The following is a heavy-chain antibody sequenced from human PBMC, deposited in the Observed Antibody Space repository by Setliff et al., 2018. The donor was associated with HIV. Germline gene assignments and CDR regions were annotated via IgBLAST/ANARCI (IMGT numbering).Heavy chain of an antibody. CDR2: IWYDGHNK. CDR1: GFTFSTYG. Sequence: PGGSLRLSCAASGFTFSTYGMHWVRQAPGKGLEWVAVIWYDGHNKYYADSVKGRFTISRDNSKNTLYLQMNSLRAEDTAVYYYAIETPYCRSTRCSLDHWGQGTLVTVSS. D-gene: IGHD2-2*01. CDR3: AIETPYCRSTRCSLDH. J-gene: IGHJ4*02. V-gene: IGHV3-33*01.